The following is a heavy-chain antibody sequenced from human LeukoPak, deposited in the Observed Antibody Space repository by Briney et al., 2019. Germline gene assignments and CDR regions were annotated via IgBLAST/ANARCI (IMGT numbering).Heavy chain of an antibody. CDR3: ARALDYYGSGSYYSYP. Sequence: GGSLRLSCAASGFTFSSYAMHWVRQAPGKGLEWVAVISYDGSNKYYADSVKGRFTISRDNSKNTLYLQMNSLRAEDTAVYYCARALDYYGSGSYYSYPWGQGTLVTVSS. V-gene: IGHV3-30-3*01. J-gene: IGHJ5*02. CDR1: GFTFSSYA. D-gene: IGHD3-10*01. CDR2: ISYDGSNK.